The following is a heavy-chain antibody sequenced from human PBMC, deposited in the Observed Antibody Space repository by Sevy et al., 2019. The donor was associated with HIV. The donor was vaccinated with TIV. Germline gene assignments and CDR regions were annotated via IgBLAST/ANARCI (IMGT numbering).Heavy chain of an antibody. J-gene: IGHJ5*02. CDR2: INTNTGNP. CDR1: GYTFITYA. Sequence: ASVKASCKASGYTFITYAMNWVRQAPGQGLEWMGWINTNTGNPTYAQGFTGRFVFSLDTSVSTAYLQISSLKAEDTAVYYCAKDITMVRGVPRWFDPWGQGTLVTVSS. V-gene: IGHV7-4-1*02. D-gene: IGHD3-10*01. CDR3: AKDITMVRGVPRWFDP.